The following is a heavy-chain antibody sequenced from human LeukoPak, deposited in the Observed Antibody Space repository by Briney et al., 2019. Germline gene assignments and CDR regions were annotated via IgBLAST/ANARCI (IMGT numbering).Heavy chain of an antibody. CDR1: GFTFSSYS. Sequence: GGSLRLSCAASGFTFSSYSMNWVRQAPGKGLEWVSSISGNGNYIYYADSVKGRFTISRDNAKNSLYLQMNLLRAEDTAVYYCVRGAARAYYMDVWGKGTTVTVSS. D-gene: IGHD6-6*01. J-gene: IGHJ6*03. CDR2: ISGNGNYI. V-gene: IGHV3-21*01. CDR3: VRGAARAYYMDV.